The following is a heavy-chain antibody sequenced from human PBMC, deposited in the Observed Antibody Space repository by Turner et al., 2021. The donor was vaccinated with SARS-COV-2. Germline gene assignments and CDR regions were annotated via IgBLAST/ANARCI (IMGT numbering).Heavy chain of an antibody. D-gene: IGHD5-18*01. CDR3: ADY. V-gene: IGHV3-35*01. Sequence: EVQLVESGGGLVQPGGSLRLSCAASGFTFSKSDMNWVHQAPGKGLEWVSGVSWNGSRTHYADSVKGRFIISRDNSRNTLYLQTNSLRTRGYTYDAVADYWGQGTLVTVSS. CDR2: VSWNGSRT. CDR1: GFTFSKSD. J-gene: IGHJ4*02.